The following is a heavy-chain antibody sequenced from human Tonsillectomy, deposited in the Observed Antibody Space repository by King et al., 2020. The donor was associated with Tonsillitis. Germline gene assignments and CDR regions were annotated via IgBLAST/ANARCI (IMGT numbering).Heavy chain of an antibody. CDR1: GGTFSSYA. Sequence: QLVQSGAEVKKPGSSVKVSCKASGGTFSSYAISWVRQAPGQGLEWMGGSIPLFGTAHYAQKFQGRVTITADEPTSTAYMELSSLRSEDTAVYYCASLYYDFVGAFDYWGQGTLVTVSS. CDR2: SIPLFGTA. J-gene: IGHJ4*02. D-gene: IGHD3-3*01. V-gene: IGHV1-69*01. CDR3: ASLYYDFVGAFDY.